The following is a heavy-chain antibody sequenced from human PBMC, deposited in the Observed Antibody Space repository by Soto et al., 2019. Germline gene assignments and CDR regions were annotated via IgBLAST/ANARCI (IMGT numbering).Heavy chain of an antibody. D-gene: IGHD4-17*01. CDR3: ARVFLDYGEQVDAFDI. CDR2: MNPNSGNT. CDR1: GYTFTSYD. J-gene: IGHJ3*02. Sequence: QVQLVQSGAEVKKPGASVKVSCKASGYTFTSYDINWVRQATGQGLEWMGWMNPNSGNTGYAQKFQGRVTMTRNTSISTAYMELSSLRSDDTAVYYCARVFLDYGEQVDAFDIWGQGTMVTVSS. V-gene: IGHV1-8*01.